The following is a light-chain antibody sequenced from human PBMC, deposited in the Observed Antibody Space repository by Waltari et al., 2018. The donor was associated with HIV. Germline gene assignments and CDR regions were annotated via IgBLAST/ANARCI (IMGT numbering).Light chain of an antibody. Sequence: QLVLTQSPSDSPSLSASVKLTCTLIRRHINYATPWHPHRPEKGPRYLMRVNSDGSHIKGDGIPDRFSGSSSGAERYLIISSLQSEDEADYYCQTWTTGIVLFGGGTKLTVL. CDR1: RRHINYA. J-gene: IGLJ2*01. V-gene: IGLV4-69*01. CDR3: QTWTTGIVL. CDR2: VNSDGSH.